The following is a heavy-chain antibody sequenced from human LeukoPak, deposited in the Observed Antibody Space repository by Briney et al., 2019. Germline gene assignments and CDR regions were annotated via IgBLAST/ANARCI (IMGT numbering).Heavy chain of an antibody. Sequence: GVSLRLSCAASGFTFSSYEMNWVRQAPGKGLEWVSYISSSGSTIYYADSVKGRFTISRDNAKNSLYLQMNSLRAEDTAVYYCASQPWDIVVVPAAMGGFDPWGQGTLVTVSS. CDR1: GFTFSSYE. J-gene: IGHJ5*02. CDR2: ISSSGSTI. V-gene: IGHV3-48*03. D-gene: IGHD2-2*01. CDR3: ASQPWDIVVVPAAMGGFDP.